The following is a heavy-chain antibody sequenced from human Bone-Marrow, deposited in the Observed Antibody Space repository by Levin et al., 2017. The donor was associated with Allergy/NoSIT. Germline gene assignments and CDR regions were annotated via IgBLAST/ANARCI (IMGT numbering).Heavy chain of an antibody. CDR3: AAGSNHYYSSDFDC. CDR1: GFTFSNAW. J-gene: IGHJ4*02. V-gene: IGHV3-15*01. CDR2: IRSKADGGTT. D-gene: IGHD3-22*01. Sequence: GGSLRLSCVASGFTFSNAWMNWVRQAPGKGLEWVGRIRSKADGGTTEYAAPVKGRFTISRDDSKTTLYLQMNSLKTEDTAVYYCAAGSNHYYSSDFDCWGQGTLVTVSS.